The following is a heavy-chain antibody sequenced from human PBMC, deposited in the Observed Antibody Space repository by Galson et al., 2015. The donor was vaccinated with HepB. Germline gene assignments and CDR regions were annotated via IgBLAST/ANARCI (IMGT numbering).Heavy chain of an antibody. V-gene: IGHV1-69*13. D-gene: IGHD4-17*01. J-gene: IGHJ4*02. CDR2: IIPIFGTA. Sequence: SVKVSCKASGGTFSSYAISWVRQAPGQGLEWMGGIIPIFGTANYAQKFQGRVTITADESTSTAYMELSSLRSEDTAVYYCAGEIDYGYYGSVNWGQGTLVTVSS. CDR1: GGTFSSYA. CDR3: AGEIDYGYYGSVN.